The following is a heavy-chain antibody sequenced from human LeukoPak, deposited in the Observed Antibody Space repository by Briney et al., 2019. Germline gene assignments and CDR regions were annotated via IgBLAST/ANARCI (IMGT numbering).Heavy chain of an antibody. V-gene: IGHV4-34*01. J-gene: IGHJ5*02. D-gene: IGHD2-2*01. Sequence: SETLSLTCAVYGGSFSGYYWSWIRQPPGKGLEWIGEINHSGSTNYNPSLKSRVTISVDTSKNQFSLKLSSVTAADTAVYYCARAWIEYCSSTSCHNWFDPWDQGTLVTVSS. CDR1: GGSFSGYY. CDR2: INHSGST. CDR3: ARAWIEYCSSTSCHNWFDP.